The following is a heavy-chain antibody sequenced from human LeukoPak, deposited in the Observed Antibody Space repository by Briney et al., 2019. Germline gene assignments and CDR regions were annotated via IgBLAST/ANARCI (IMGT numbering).Heavy chain of an antibody. CDR2: IKQDGRDK. D-gene: IGHD5-12*01. Sequence: GGSLRLSCAASGFTFSRHYMSWVRQAPGKGLEWVANIKQDGRDKYYVDSVRGRFTISRDNAKNSLYLQMDSLRAEDTAVYYCVRDGGVSGYDLLDYWGQGILVTVSS. CDR3: VRDGGVSGYDLLDY. CDR1: GFTFSRHY. V-gene: IGHV3-7*01. J-gene: IGHJ4*02.